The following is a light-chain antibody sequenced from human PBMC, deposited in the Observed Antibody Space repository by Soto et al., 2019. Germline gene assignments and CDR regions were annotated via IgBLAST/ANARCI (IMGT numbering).Light chain of an antibody. CDR2: KAS. CDR1: QSIRSW. CDR3: QQYDTYTT. J-gene: IGKJ1*01. Sequence: DIQMTQSPSTLSASVGDRLTITCRASQSIRSWLAWYQQKPGKAPKLLIYKASNLESGVPSRFSGSGSGTDFTLTISSLQPDDFAMYYCQQYDTYTTFGQGTKVEIK. V-gene: IGKV1-5*03.